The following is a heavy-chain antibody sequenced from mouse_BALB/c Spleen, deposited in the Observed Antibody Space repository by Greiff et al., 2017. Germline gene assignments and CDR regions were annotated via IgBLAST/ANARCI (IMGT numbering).Heavy chain of an antibody. Sequence: EVHLVESGGGLVQPGGSRKLSCAASGFTFSSFGMHWVRQAPEKGLEWVAYISSGSSTIYYADTVKGRFTISRDNPKNTLFLQMTSLRSEDTAMYYCARTPNYGKIYFDYWGQGTTRTVSS. CDR1: GFTFSSFG. V-gene: IGHV5-17*02. CDR3: ARTPNYGKIYFDY. D-gene: IGHD2-1*01. CDR2: ISSGSSTI. J-gene: IGHJ2*01.